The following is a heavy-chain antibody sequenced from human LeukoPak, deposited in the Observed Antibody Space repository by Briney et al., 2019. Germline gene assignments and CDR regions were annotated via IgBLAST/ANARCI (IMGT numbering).Heavy chain of an antibody. D-gene: IGHD1-26*01. CDR3: ARDLKILVGATTFDS. J-gene: IGHJ4*02. CDR2: IKQDGGEK. Sequence: GGSLRLSCAASGFTFSSYWMSWVRQAPGKGLEWVANIKQDGGEKYYVESVKGRFTISRDNAKNSLYLQMNSLRAEDTAVYFCARDLKILVGATTFDSWGQGTLVTVPS. V-gene: IGHV3-7*01. CDR1: GFTFSSYW.